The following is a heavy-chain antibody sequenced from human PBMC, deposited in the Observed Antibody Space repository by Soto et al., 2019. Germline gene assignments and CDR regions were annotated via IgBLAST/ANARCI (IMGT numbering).Heavy chain of an antibody. V-gene: IGHV4-39*01. Sequence: QLQLQESGPGLVNPSETLSLTCTVSGGSISSSSFYWGWIRQPPGRGLEWIGNIYYSGSTYYNPSLKSRVTISVDTSKNQFSLRLNSVTAADTAVYSCARLHLSASWFDPWGQGTLVTVSS. CDR3: ARLHLSASWFDP. D-gene: IGHD3-3*02. CDR2: IYYSGST. J-gene: IGHJ5*02. CDR1: GGSISSSSFY.